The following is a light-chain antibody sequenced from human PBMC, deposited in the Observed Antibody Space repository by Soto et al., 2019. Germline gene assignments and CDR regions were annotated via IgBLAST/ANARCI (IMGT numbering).Light chain of an antibody. J-gene: IGKJ3*01. V-gene: IGKV1-12*01. CDR2: SAS. CDR1: QGISSW. Sequence: IRMTHSAASVSASLGDRVTISCRASQGISSWLAWYQQKPGKAPSLLIYSASTLHSGVPSRFSGSGSGTDFTLTINSLQPEDFATYYCQQANSFPLTFGPGTKVDIK. CDR3: QQANSFPLT.